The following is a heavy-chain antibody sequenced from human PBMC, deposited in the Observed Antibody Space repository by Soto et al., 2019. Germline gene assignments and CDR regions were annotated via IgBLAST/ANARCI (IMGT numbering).Heavy chain of an antibody. Sequence: SETLSLTCAVSGGSISSGGYYWSWIRQHPGKGLEWIGYIYYSGSTYYNPSLKSRVTISVDTSKNQFSLKLSSVTAADTAVYYCARDRARTGDYVTLKYGMDVWGQGTTVTVSS. V-gene: IGHV4-31*11. J-gene: IGHJ6*02. CDR2: IYYSGST. CDR1: GGSISSGGYY. D-gene: IGHD4-17*01. CDR3: ARDRARTGDYVTLKYGMDV.